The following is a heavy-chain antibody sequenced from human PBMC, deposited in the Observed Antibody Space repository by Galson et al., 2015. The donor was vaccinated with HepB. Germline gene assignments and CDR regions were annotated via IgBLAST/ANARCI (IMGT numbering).Heavy chain of an antibody. CDR3: ARPVSMRIAEAVLDP. V-gene: IGHV3-30*04. CDR2: ISYDGRNK. CDR1: GFTFRSYA. Sequence: SLRLSCAASGFTFRSYAMRWVRQAPGKGLEWVAVISYDGRNKYYAASVKGRFTISRDNSKNTLYLQMNSLRAEDTAVYYCARPVSMRIAEAVLDPWGQGTLVTVSP. D-gene: IGHD6-19*01. J-gene: IGHJ5*02.